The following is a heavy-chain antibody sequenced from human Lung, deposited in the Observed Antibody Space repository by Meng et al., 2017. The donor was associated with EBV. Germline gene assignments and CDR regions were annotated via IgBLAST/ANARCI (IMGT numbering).Heavy chain of an antibody. Sequence: VQLKQWGAGLLKPSETLSLTCGVSGRSFSSSYWSWIRQPPGKGLEWIGQINYSGITNYNPSLKSRVTISVDTSKNQFSLSLNSVTAADTAVYYCARGGTSSAPFDYWGQGTLVTV. CDR1: GRSFSSSY. CDR3: ARGGTSSAPFDY. J-gene: IGHJ4*02. V-gene: IGHV4-34*01. D-gene: IGHD2-2*01. CDR2: INYSGIT.